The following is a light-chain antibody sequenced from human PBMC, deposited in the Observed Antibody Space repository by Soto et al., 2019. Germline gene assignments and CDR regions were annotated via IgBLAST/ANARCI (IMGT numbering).Light chain of an antibody. CDR3: SSYTSSTPYV. V-gene: IGLV2-14*01. Sequence: QSALTQPASVSGSPGQSITISCTGTSSDVGGYNYVSWYQQHPGKAPKLMIYEVSNRPSGVSNRFSGSKSGNTASLTISRLQAEDEADYYCSSYTSSTPYVFGTGTKLTVL. CDR1: SSDVGGYNY. CDR2: EVS. J-gene: IGLJ1*01.